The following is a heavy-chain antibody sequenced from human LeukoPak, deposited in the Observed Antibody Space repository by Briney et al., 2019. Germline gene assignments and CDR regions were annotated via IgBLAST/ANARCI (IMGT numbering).Heavy chain of an antibody. CDR1: GGSFSGYY. V-gene: IGHV4-34*01. D-gene: IGHD1-20*01. J-gene: IGHJ4*02. Sequence: SETLSLTCAVYGGSFSGYYWSWIRQPPGKGLEWIGEINHSGSTNYNPSLKSRVTISVDTSKNQFSLKLSSVTAADTAVYYCARDNWLNAGGLDYWGQGTLVTVSS. CDR3: ARDNWLNAGGLDY. CDR2: INHSGST.